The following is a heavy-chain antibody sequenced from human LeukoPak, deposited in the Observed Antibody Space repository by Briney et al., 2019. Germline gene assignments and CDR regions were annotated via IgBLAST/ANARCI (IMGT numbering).Heavy chain of an antibody. CDR2: IYFGGST. J-gene: IGHJ4*02. V-gene: IGHV4-39*01. Sequence: SETLSLTCTVSGDSISARSFYWSWVRQPPGKGLEWIANIYFGGSTSFNLSLRSRVTMSVDTSQTQFSLKLRSVTAADTAVYYCARSAAEPPYYFDYWGPGILVTVSS. D-gene: IGHD6-25*01. CDR1: GDSISARSFY. CDR3: ARSAAEPPYYFDY.